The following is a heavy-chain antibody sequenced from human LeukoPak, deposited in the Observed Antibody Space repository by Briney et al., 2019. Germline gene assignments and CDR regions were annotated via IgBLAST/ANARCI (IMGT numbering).Heavy chain of an antibody. CDR2: IKRDGSVK. CDR3: ARLSGDITVFDL. V-gene: IGHV3-7*01. J-gene: IGHJ4*02. D-gene: IGHD1-20*01. Sequence: PGGSPRLSCAASGFTFSSYWRSWVRQAPGKGLEWVASIKRDGSVKKYVDSVQGRFTVSRDNTKNSLYLQMNSLRADDPAVYYCARLSGDITVFDLWGERTLVTVSS. CDR1: GFTFSSYW.